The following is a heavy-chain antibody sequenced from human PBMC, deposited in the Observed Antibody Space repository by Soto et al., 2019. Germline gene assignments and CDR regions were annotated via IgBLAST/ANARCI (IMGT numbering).Heavy chain of an antibody. J-gene: IGHJ1*01. D-gene: IGHD3-22*01. V-gene: IGHV3-30*18. CDR2: ISYDGSNK. Sequence: QVQLVESGGGVVQPGRSLRLSCAASGFTFSSYGMHWVRQAPGKGLEWVAVISYDGSNKYYADSVKGRFTISRDNSKNTLYLQMNSLRAEDTAVYYCAKVGRDYYDSSGYRQKTRAEYFQHWGQGTLVTVSS. CDR3: AKVGRDYYDSSGYRQKTRAEYFQH. CDR1: GFTFSSYG.